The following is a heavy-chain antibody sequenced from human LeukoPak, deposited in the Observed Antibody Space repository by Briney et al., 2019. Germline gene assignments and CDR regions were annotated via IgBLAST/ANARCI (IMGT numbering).Heavy chain of an antibody. Sequence: GGSLRLSCAASGFTFRNFAMSWVRQAPGKGLEWVSGISGSGGSTSHAESVKGRFTISRDNSRNTLYLQMNSLSAEDTAVYYCAKDGYSEAYWGQGTLVTVSS. CDR2: ISGSGGST. CDR3: AKDGYSEAY. J-gene: IGHJ4*02. V-gene: IGHV3-23*01. CDR1: GFTFRNFA. D-gene: IGHD1-26*01.